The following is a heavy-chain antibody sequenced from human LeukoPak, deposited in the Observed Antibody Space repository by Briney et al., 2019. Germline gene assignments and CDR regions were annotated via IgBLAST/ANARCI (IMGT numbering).Heavy chain of an antibody. CDR1: GFTFSSFS. CDR2: ISNDGSHR. D-gene: IGHD4-23*01. CDR3: ARDPNRLADYGGDYFDH. V-gene: IGHV3-30*04. Sequence: GGSLRLSCAASGFTFSSFSMHWVRQAPGNGLEWVAVISNDGSHRYYAASVKVRFTISRDNSKNTLSLEMNTLRPEDTALFYCARDPNRLADYGGDYFDHWGQGTLVTVSS. J-gene: IGHJ4*02.